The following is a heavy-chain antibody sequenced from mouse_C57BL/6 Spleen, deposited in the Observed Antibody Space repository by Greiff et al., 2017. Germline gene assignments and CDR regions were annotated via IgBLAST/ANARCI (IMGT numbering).Heavy chain of an antibody. Sequence: EVQLQQPGGGLVQPGGSMKLSCVASGFTFSNYWMNWVRQSPERGLEWVAQIRLKSDNYATHYAESVKERFTISRDASKSSVYLPMNNLRAEDTGIYYCTGREGAYWGKGTLVTVSA. CDR3: TGREGAY. J-gene: IGHJ3*01. CDR2: IRLKSDNYAT. V-gene: IGHV6-3*01. CDR1: GFTFSNYW.